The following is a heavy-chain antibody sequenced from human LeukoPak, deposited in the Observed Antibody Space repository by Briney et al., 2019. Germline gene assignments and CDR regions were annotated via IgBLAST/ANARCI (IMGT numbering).Heavy chain of an antibody. CDR1: GFTFSSYW. Sequence: PGGSLRLSCAASGFTFSSYWMSWVRQAPGKGLEWVSGIGWNSGGIVYADSVKGRFTISRDNAKNSLYLQMNSLRAEDTAVYYCARDPFADGDYDGDWGQGTLVTVSS. CDR3: ARDPFADGDYDGD. D-gene: IGHD4-17*01. J-gene: IGHJ4*02. CDR2: IGWNSGGI. V-gene: IGHV3-21*04.